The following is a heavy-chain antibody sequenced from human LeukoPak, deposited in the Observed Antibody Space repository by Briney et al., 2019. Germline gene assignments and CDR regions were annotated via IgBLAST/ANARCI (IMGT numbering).Heavy chain of an antibody. CDR3: AREDDYYGSGSYFIGQYYFDY. J-gene: IGHJ4*02. CDR1: GFTFSSYW. CDR2: IKQDGSEK. Sequence: GGSLRLSCAASGFTFSSYWMSWVRRAPGKGLEWVANIKQDGSEKYYVDSVKGRFTISRDNAKNSLYLQMNSLRAEDTAVYYCAREDDYYGSGSYFIGQYYFDYWGQGTLVTVSS. D-gene: IGHD3-10*01. V-gene: IGHV3-7*01.